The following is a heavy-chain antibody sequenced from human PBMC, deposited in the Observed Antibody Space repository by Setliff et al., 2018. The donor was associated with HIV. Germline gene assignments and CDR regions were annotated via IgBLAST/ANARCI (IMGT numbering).Heavy chain of an antibody. V-gene: IGHV3-48*01. Sequence: GGSLRLSCAASGFAFSYNTMHWVRQAPGKGLEYVSGITSTGSTIFYADSVKGRFTISRDKDKNSVHLQMTSLRAEDTAVYYCASSGSGSYINWFGPWGQGTLVTVSS. CDR2: ITSTGSTI. J-gene: IGHJ5*02. D-gene: IGHD3-10*01. CDR1: GFAFSYNT. CDR3: ASSGSGSYINWFGP.